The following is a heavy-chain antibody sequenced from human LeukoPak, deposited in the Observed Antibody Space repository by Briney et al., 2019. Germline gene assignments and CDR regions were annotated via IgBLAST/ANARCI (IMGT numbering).Heavy chain of an antibody. CDR2: IYTSGST. Sequence: SETLSLTCTVSGGSISSYYWSWIRQPAGKGLEWIGRIYTSGSTNYNPSLKSRATMSVDTSKNQFSLKLSSVTAADTAVYYCARGIAAAGPHAFDIWGQGTMVTVSS. J-gene: IGHJ3*02. CDR3: ARGIAAAGPHAFDI. V-gene: IGHV4-4*07. D-gene: IGHD6-13*01. CDR1: GGSISSYY.